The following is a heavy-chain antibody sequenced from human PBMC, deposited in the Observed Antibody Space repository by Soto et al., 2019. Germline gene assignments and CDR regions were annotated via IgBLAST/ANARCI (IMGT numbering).Heavy chain of an antibody. V-gene: IGHV3-74*01. Sequence: GGSLRLSCTASGFTFSSYWMHWVRQAPGKGLMWVSRINGDGSATTYADSVKGRFTISRDNAKNTLYLQMNSLRAEDTAVYYCAKDRDDSSGLRLFDYWGQGTLVTVSS. D-gene: IGHD3-22*01. CDR2: INGDGSAT. CDR3: AKDRDDSSGLRLFDY. J-gene: IGHJ4*02. CDR1: GFTFSSYW.